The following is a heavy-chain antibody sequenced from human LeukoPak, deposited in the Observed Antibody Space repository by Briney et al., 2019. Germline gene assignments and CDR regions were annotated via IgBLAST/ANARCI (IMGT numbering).Heavy chain of an antibody. Sequence: LRLSCAASGFTFSSYAMSWVRQAPGKGLEWIGYIYYSGSTYYNPSLKSRVTISVDTSKNQFSLKLSSVTAADTAVYYCARGGDDYGDYGPFDYWGQGTLVTVSS. D-gene: IGHD4-17*01. CDR3: ARGGDDYGDYGPFDY. J-gene: IGHJ4*02. CDR1: GFTFSSYA. CDR2: IYYSGST. V-gene: IGHV4-30-4*08.